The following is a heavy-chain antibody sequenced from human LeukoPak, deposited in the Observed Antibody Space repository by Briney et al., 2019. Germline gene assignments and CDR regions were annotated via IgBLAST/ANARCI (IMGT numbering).Heavy chain of an antibody. CDR1: GYTFTSYG. V-gene: IGHV1-18*01. CDR2: ISAYNGNT. J-gene: IGHJ5*02. Sequence: ASVKVSCKASGYTFTSYGISWVRQAPGQGLEWMGWISAYNGNTNYAQKLQGRVTMTTDTSTSTAYMELRSLRSEDTAVYYCARRYCSSTSCYTHWFDPWGQGTLVTVSS. D-gene: IGHD2-2*02. CDR3: ARRYCSSTSCYTHWFDP.